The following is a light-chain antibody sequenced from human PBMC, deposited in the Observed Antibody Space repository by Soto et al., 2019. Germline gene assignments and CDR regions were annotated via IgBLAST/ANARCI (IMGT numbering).Light chain of an antibody. CDR3: QQSNNWPYT. Sequence: EIVMTQSPATLSVSPGERVTLSCRASQSVSDNLAWYQQKPGQAPRLLIYGASTRATTIPARFSASGSGTEFTLTISSLHSEDFAVYYCQQSNNWPYTFGQGTKLDIK. CDR1: QSVSDN. J-gene: IGKJ2*01. CDR2: GAS. V-gene: IGKV3-15*01.